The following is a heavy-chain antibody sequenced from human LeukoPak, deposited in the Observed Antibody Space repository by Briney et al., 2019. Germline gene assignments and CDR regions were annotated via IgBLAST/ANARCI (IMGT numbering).Heavy chain of an antibody. V-gene: IGHV3-74*01. D-gene: IGHD5-18*01. CDR2: INTNGGTT. Sequence: GGSLRLSCAASGFTFSTYWTHWVRQAPGKGLVWVSHINTNGGTTTYADSVKGRFTISRDNAKNTVYLQMNSLRAEDTAVYYCARDVGYGFNYWGQGTLVTVSS. CDR3: ARDVGYGFNY. CDR1: GFTFSTYW. J-gene: IGHJ4*02.